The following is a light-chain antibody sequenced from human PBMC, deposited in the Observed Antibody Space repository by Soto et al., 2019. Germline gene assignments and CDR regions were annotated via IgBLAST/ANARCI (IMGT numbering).Light chain of an antibody. CDR1: SSDVGFYKY. Sequence: QSVLTQPASVSGSPGQSIAISCTGSSSDVGFYKYVSWYQQHPGKVPKLIIYEVTNRPSGVSNRFSGSKSGNTASLTISGLQAEDEADYYCCSYTTSSTRVFGSWTKLTVL. CDR3: CSYTTSSTRV. J-gene: IGLJ1*01. CDR2: EVT. V-gene: IGLV2-14*01.